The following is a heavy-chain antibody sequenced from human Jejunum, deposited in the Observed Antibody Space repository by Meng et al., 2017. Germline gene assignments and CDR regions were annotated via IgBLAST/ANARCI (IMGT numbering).Heavy chain of an antibody. D-gene: IGHD3-9*01. CDR2: IHPSGRT. CDR1: GGSFSDHY. CDR3: ARGDDWAKSGNF. J-gene: IGHJ4*02. V-gene: IGHV4-34*01. Sequence: QEQLGQVGAGLLKPSGTLSLPCAVYGGSFSDHYLTWFRQPPGKGLEWIGEIHPSGRTYYSPSLQSRVTITLDTSKNQFSLTLNSVTAADTAVYYCARGDDWAKSGNFWGQGTLVTVSS.